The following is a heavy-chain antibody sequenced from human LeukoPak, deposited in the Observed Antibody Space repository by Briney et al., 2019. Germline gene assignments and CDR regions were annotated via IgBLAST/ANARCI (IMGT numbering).Heavy chain of an antibody. Sequence: SETLSLTCAVSGYSISSGYYWGWIRQPPGKGLERIGSIYHSGSTYYNPSLKSRVTISVDTSKNQFSLKLTSVTAADTAVYYCARVRRYCSSTSCLNWFDPWGQGTLVTVSS. V-gene: IGHV4-38-2*01. CDR3: ARVRRYCSSTSCLNWFDP. CDR2: IYHSGST. CDR1: GYSISSGYY. D-gene: IGHD2-2*01. J-gene: IGHJ5*02.